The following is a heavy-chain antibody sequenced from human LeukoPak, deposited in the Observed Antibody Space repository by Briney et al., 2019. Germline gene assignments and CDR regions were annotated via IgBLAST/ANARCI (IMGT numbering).Heavy chain of an antibody. D-gene: IGHD3-10*01. CDR1: GFTFSSYG. CDR2: IRYDGSNK. V-gene: IGHV3-30*02. Sequence: GGSLRLSCAASGFTFSSYGMHWVRQAPGKGLEGVAIIRYDGSNKYYADSVKGRFTISRDNSKNTLYLQMNSLRAEDTAVYYCATSDYYDSGRGGVSPSDHWGQGTLVTVSS. CDR3: ATSDYYDSGRGGVSPSDH. J-gene: IGHJ4*02.